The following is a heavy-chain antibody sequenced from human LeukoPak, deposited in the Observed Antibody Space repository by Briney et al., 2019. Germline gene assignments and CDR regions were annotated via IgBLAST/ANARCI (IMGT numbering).Heavy chain of an antibody. CDR1: GFTFSSYA. Sequence: GGSLRLSCAPSGFTFSSYAMSWVRQAPGKGLEWVSLISATGGNTYYADSVKGRFTITRENSKNTLYLHMNSLRAEDTAIYYCSSSVFYSSGWYGGYWGQGTLVTVSS. D-gene: IGHD6-19*01. V-gene: IGHV3-23*01. J-gene: IGHJ4*02. CDR3: SSSVFYSSGWYGGY. CDR2: ISATGGNT.